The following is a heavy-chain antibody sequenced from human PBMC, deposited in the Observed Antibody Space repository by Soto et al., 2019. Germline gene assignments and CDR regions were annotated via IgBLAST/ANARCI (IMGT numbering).Heavy chain of an antibody. CDR3: AGTTSHHWLYMDV. J-gene: IGHJ6*03. V-gene: IGHV6-1*01. CDR1: GGSISSYY. CDR2: TYYRSRWYN. D-gene: IGHD1-7*01. Sequence: SETXSLTCTVSGGSISSYYWNWIRLSPSRGLEWLARTYYRSRWYNDYAVSVRSRITVNPDTSKNQFSLQLTSVTPEDTAVYYCAGTTSHHWLYMDVWGKGATVTVSS.